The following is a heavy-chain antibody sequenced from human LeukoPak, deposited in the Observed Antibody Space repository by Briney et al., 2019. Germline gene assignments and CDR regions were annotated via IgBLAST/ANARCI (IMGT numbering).Heavy chain of an antibody. Sequence: PGGSLRLSCAASGFTFSSYAMHWVRQAPGKGLEWVAVISYDGSNKYYADSVKGRFTISRDNSKNTLYLQMNSLRAEDTAVYYCARSIAVAAYFGYWGQGTLVTVSS. CDR1: GFTFSSYA. V-gene: IGHV3-30*04. J-gene: IGHJ4*02. CDR3: ARSIAVAAYFGY. D-gene: IGHD6-19*01. CDR2: ISYDGSNK.